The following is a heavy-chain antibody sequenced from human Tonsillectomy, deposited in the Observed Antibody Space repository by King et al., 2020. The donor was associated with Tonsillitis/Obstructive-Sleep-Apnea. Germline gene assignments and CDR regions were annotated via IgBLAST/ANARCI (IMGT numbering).Heavy chain of an antibody. Sequence: VQLVESGGGLVQPGGSLRLSCAASGFTFSSYAMHWVRQAPGKGLEYVSAISSNGGSTYYANSVKGRFTISRDNSKNTLYLQMGSLRAEDMAVYCCAREGIFSHYMDVWGKGTTVTVSS. J-gene: IGHJ6*03. V-gene: IGHV3-64*01. CDR3: AREGIFSHYMDV. CDR1: GFTFSSYA. CDR2: ISSNGGST. D-gene: IGHD3-9*01.